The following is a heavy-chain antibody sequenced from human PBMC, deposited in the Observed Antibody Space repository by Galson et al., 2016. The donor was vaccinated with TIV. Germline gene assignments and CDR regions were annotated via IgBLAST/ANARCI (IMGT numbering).Heavy chain of an antibody. CDR2: IIPILGTT. CDR3: ARATNYYDNWFDP. CDR1: GGKFSSYV. D-gene: IGHD3-10*01. J-gene: IGHJ5*02. Sequence: ASGGKFSSYVISWVRQAPGQGLEWMGRIIPILGTTKYAQKFQGRVTITADESTDTAYVELNSLTSEDTAVYNCARATNYYDNWFDPWGQGTLVTVSS. V-gene: IGHV1-69*11.